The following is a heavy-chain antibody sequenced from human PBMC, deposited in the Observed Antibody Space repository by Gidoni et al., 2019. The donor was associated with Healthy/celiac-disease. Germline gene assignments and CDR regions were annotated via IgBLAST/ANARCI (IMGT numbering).Heavy chain of an antibody. Sequence: LQLQVSGPGLVAPSETLSLTCTVSGGFLSRSSYYWGWIRQPPGKGLEWIGSIYYSGSTYYNPSLKRRVTISVDTSKNQFSRKRSSVTAADTAVYYCARTITMRTEDFDYWGQGTLVTVSS. CDR2: IYYSGST. V-gene: IGHV4-39*07. J-gene: IGHJ4*02. D-gene: IGHD3-22*01. CDR1: GGFLSRSSYY. CDR3: ARTITMRTEDFDY.